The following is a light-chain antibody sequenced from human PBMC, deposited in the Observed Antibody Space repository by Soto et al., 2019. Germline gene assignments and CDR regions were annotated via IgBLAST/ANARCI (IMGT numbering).Light chain of an antibody. CDR3: QQYNTMAT. Sequence: IQMTQSPSTLSASVGDRVSITCRASQSISSWVAWYQQKPGKAPKLLISKASSLESGVPSRFSGSGSGTEFALTITSLQPDDFATYYCQQYNTMATLGPGTKVDIK. CDR1: QSISSW. J-gene: IGKJ1*01. V-gene: IGKV1-5*03. CDR2: KAS.